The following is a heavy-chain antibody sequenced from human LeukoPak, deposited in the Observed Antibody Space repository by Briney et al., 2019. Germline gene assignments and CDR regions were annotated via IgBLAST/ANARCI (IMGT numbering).Heavy chain of an antibody. Sequence: SETLSLTCAVYGGSFSGYYWSWIRQPPGKGLEWIGEINHSGSTNYNPSLKSRVTISVDTSKNQFSLKLSSVTAADTAVYYCARDPPDYYDSSGYYRRGAFDIWGQGTMVTVSS. V-gene: IGHV4-34*01. CDR2: INHSGST. J-gene: IGHJ3*02. D-gene: IGHD3-22*01. CDR1: GGSFSGYY. CDR3: ARDPPDYYDSSGYYRRGAFDI.